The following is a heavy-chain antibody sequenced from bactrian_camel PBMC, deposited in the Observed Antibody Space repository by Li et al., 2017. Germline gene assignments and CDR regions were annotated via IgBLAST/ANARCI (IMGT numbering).Heavy chain of an antibody. V-gene: IGHV3S54*01. Sequence: QVQLVESGGGSVQAGGSLRLSCAASGSIQRTNCMGWFRQAPGKEREGVAVVYINPSGIGTRYYADSAKARFTLSRDSARNAVYLLMNNLNPEDTAMYYCAASDRTWVGSRLDSSQYEYWGQGTQVTVS. CDR1: GSIQRTNC. J-gene: IGHJ4*01. CDR3: AASDRTWVGSRLDSSQYEY. D-gene: IGHD5*01. CDR2: VYINPSGIGTR.